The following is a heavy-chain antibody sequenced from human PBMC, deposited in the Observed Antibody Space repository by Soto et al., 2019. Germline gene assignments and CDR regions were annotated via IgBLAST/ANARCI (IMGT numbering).Heavy chain of an antibody. CDR1: GGSISDISYY. J-gene: IGHJ4*02. D-gene: IGHD1-26*01. V-gene: IGHV4-39*01. CDR3: ARGISGTKCDN. Sequence: SETLSLTCIVSGGSISDISYYWGWIRQPPGKGLVWIGNIYYSGSTFYNPSLKSRGTISVDTSKNQFSLRLSSVTAADTAVYYCARGISGTKCDNWGQGTLVTVS. CDR2: IYYSGST.